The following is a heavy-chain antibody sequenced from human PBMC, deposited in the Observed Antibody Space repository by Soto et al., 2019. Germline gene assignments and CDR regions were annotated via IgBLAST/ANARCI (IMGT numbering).Heavy chain of an antibody. V-gene: IGHV1-58*01. CDR1: GFTFGSSA. CDR3: AADLIGVAGDFDH. J-gene: IGHJ4*02. Sequence: LVQSGPDVKKPGTSVKVSCKTSGFTFGSSAVQWVRQVRGQRLEWIGWIVVASGYSNVAQKFQDRVSLTRDLSTTTAFMELSSLTSEDSAMYYCAADLIGVAGDFDHWGQGTLGSVSS. CDR2: IVVASGYS. D-gene: IGHD2-8*02.